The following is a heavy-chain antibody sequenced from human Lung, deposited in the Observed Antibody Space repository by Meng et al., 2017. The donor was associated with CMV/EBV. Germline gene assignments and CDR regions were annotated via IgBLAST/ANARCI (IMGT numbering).Heavy chain of an antibody. CDR3: ARDRGFVLVTSGNCFDP. J-gene: IGHJ5*02. D-gene: IGHD2-21*02. CDR2: TYYRSQWYN. V-gene: IGHV6-1*01. Sequence: SCDISGDSISSDNVAWNWIRQSPSRGLEWLGRTYYRSQWYNDYAVSVKGRITINADTSKNQFSLHLNSVTPEDTAVYYCARDRGFVLVTSGNCFDPXGQGXVVTVSS. CDR1: GDSISSDNVA.